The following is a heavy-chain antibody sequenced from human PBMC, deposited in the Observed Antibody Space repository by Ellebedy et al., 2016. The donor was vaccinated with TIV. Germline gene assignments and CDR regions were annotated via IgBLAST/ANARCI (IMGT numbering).Heavy chain of an antibody. Sequence: AASVKVSCKASGGTFSNYAISWVRQAPGQGLEWMGGLIPIFATTSYAQKFQGRVTITADESTSTAYMELSSLRSEDTAVYYCARDRRAYCGVDCPSWFDPWGQGTLVTVSP. CDR2: LIPIFATT. CDR3: ARDRRAYCGVDCPSWFDP. D-gene: IGHD2-21*02. J-gene: IGHJ5*02. CDR1: GGTFSNYA. V-gene: IGHV1-69*13.